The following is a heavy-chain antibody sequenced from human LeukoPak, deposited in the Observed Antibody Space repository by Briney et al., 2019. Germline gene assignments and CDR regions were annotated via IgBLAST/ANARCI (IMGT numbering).Heavy chain of an antibody. J-gene: IGHJ4*02. Sequence: PGGSLRLPCAASGFTFSSYAMSWVRQAPGKGLEWVSAISGSGGSTYYADSVKGRFTISRDNSKNTLYLQMNSLRAEDTAVYYCAKAQHCSGGSCYRDWGQGTLVTVSS. V-gene: IGHV3-23*01. CDR1: GFTFSSYA. CDR3: AKAQHCSGGSCYRD. CDR2: ISGSGGST. D-gene: IGHD2-15*01.